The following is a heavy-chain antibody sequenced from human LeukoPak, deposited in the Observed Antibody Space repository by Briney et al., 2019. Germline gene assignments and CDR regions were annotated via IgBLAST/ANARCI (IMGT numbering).Heavy chain of an antibody. D-gene: IGHD2-15*01. J-gene: IGHJ4*02. CDR3: ARLGIVVVVPDY. CDR2: IYHSGST. Sequence: SETLSLTCTVSGYSISSGYYWGWIRQPPGKGLEWIGRIYHSGSTYYNPSLKSRVTISVDTSKNQFSLKLSSVTAADTAVYYCARLGIVVVVPDYWGQGTLVTVSS. V-gene: IGHV4-38-2*02. CDR1: GYSISSGYY.